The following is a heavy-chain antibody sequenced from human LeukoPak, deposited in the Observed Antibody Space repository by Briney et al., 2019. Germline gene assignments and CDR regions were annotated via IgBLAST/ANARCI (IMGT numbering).Heavy chain of an antibody. D-gene: IGHD3-3*01. V-gene: IGHV4-59*01. J-gene: IGHJ4*02. CDR1: GGSISSYY. Sequence: SETLSLTCTVSGGSISSYYWSWIRQPPGKGLEWIRYIYYSGSTNYNPSLKSRVTISVDTSKNQFSLKLSSVTAADTAVYYCARLRESYDFWTGSSPGGYFDYWGQGTLVTVSS. CDR2: IYYSGST. CDR3: ARLRESYDFWTGSSPGGYFDY.